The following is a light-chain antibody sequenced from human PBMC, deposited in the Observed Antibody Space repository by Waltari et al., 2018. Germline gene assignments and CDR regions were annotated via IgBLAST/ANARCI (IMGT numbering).Light chain of an antibody. V-gene: IGLV1-44*01. J-gene: IGLJ2*01. Sequence: QSVLTQPPSASGTPGQPVTISCSGGSTNIGSSSVNWSQHLEGTAPRLIIYSNNDRPSRVPARFSGSKFGTSAPLVIPGLHSEDEADYFCAAWDDNLSGWLLGGGTRVTVL. CDR3: AAWDDNLSGWL. CDR2: SNN. CDR1: STNIGSSS.